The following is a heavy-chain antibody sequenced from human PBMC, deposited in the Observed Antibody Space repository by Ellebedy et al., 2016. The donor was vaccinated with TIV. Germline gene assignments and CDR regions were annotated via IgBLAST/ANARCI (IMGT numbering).Heavy chain of an antibody. Sequence: PGGSLRLSCAASGFPFSSFWMSWVRQAPGKGLEWVANTKEDGSEKYYVDSVRGRFTISRDNAKNSLYLQMNSLRPDDTAIYYCARAEGGYCSASSCYAPDFWGQGTLVTVSS. V-gene: IGHV3-7*01. CDR2: TKEDGSEK. CDR1: GFPFSSFW. J-gene: IGHJ4*02. CDR3: ARAEGGYCSASSCYAPDF. D-gene: IGHD2-15*01.